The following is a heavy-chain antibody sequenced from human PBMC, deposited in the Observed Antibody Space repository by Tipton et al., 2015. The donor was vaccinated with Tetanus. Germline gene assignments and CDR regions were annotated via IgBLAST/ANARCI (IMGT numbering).Heavy chain of an antibody. D-gene: IGHD4-23*01. CDR1: GFIVSSHY. CDR3: GKQNGGRWVVDH. J-gene: IGHJ4*02. V-gene: IGHV3-7*01. CDR2: IKEDGNEQ. Sequence: SLRLSCVASGFIVSSHYMSWVRQAPGPGLEWVANIKEDGNEQYYVDSVKGRLTISRDNAKNSLFLQMDGLRGDDTAVYYCGKQNGGRWVVDHWGQGTLVTVSS.